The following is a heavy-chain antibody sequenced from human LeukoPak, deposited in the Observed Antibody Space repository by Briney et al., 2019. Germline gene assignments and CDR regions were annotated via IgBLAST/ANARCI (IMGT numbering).Heavy chain of an antibody. CDR2: ISYDGSTK. D-gene: IGHD3-22*01. CDR1: GFTFSSYA. CDR3: AKERYYYDSSGQFDY. J-gene: IGHJ4*02. V-gene: IGHV3-30*04. Sequence: GGSLRLSCAASGFTFSSYAMHWVRQAPGKGLEWVAIISYDGSTKYYADSVKGRFSISRDNSKNALYLQMNSLRAEDTAVYYCAKERYYYDSSGQFDYWGQGTLVTVSS.